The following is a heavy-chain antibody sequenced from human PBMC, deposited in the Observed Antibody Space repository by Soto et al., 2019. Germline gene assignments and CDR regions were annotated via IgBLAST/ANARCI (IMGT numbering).Heavy chain of an antibody. V-gene: IGHV4-59*11. J-gene: IGHJ5*02. D-gene: IGHD3-10*01. CDR2: MHHGGSY. Sequence: KPSETLSLTCTVSGGSISTHFWSWIRQPPGKGLEWVGYMHHGGSYNYNPSLESRITISVDTSKNQFSLNLMSVTAADTAVYYCARRYFGSGSYYFDPWGQGTLVTVSS. CDR1: GGSISTHF. CDR3: ARRYFGSGSYYFDP.